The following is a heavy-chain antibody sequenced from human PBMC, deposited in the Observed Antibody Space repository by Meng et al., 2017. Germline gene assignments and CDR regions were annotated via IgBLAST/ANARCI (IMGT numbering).Heavy chain of an antibody. V-gene: IGHV1-2*06. CDR1: GYTFTGYY. CDR2: INPNSGGT. J-gene: IGHJ5*02. D-gene: IGHD3-10*01. Sequence: ASVKVSCKASGYTFTGYYMRWVRQAPGQGLEWMGRINPNSGGTNYAQKFQGRVTMTRDTSISTAYMELSRLRSDDTAVYYCARESIFARRGVISTWGQGTLVTVSS. CDR3: ARESIFARRGVIST.